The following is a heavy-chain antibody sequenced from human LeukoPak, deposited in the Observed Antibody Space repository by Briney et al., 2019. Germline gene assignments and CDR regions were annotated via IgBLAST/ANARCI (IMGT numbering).Heavy chain of an antibody. CDR2: IRGKAYGETT. V-gene: IGHV3-49*04. D-gene: IGHD6-13*01. J-gene: IGHJ5*02. CDR1: GFVFGDYA. CDR3: TRGSGSRWYTTNWFDP. Sequence: GGSLRLSCAASGFVFGDYAMSWVRQAPGKGLEWVGLIRGKAYGETTEYAASVKGKFTISRDDSRSIAYLQMNNLKSEDTAIYYCTRGSGSRWYTTNWFDPWGQGTLVTVSS.